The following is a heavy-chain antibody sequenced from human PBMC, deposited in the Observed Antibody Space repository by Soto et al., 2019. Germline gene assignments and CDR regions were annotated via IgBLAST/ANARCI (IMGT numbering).Heavy chain of an antibody. J-gene: IGHJ5*01. CDR1: VYNFIDYG. Sequence: QVQLVQSGAEAKRPGASVKVSCKFSVYNFIDYGMTWVRQAPGQGLEWMGWISGSNGATNYAQKFQGRVPLTTDTSTNTAYMELRSLRKDDTAVYYCARDSKWLIIKGNWFDSWGQGTLVTVSS. V-gene: IGHV1-18*04. CDR2: ISGSNGAT. CDR3: ARDSKWLIIKGNWFDS. D-gene: IGHD5-12*01.